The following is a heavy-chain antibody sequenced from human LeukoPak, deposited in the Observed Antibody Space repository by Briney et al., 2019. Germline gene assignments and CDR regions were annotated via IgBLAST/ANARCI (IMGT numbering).Heavy chain of an antibody. Sequence: GGSLRLSCAASGFTFTTYRMSWVRQAPGKGLEWVANIKQDGSEKHYVDSVKGRFTISRDNAKNSLYLQMSSLRAEDTAVYYCARGPDYYFYMDVWGKGTTVTVSS. J-gene: IGHJ6*03. CDR3: ARGPDYYFYMDV. CDR2: IKQDGSEK. V-gene: IGHV3-7*01. CDR1: GFTFTTYR.